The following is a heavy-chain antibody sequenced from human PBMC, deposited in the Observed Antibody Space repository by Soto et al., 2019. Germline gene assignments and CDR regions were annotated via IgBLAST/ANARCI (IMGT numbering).Heavy chain of an antibody. D-gene: IGHD1-26*01. Sequence: ASVKVSCKTSGYTITSDYMHCVLQTTGQGLEWMGIINPSGGSTSYAQKFQGRVTMTRDTSTSTVYMELSSLRSEDTAVYYCARSYSSYGMDVWGQGTTVTV. CDR1: GYTITSDY. CDR2: INPSGGST. V-gene: IGHV1-46*01. J-gene: IGHJ6*02. CDR3: ARSYSSYGMDV.